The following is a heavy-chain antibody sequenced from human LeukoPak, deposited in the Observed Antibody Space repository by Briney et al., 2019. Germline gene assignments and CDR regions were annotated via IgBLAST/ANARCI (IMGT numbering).Heavy chain of an antibody. D-gene: IGHD2-2*01. V-gene: IGHV3-9*01. J-gene: IGHJ6*02. CDR2: ISWNSGSI. CDR1: GFTFDDYA. Sequence: GGSLRLSCAASGFTFDDYAMHWVRQAPGKGLEWVSGISWNSGSIGYADSVKGRFTISRDNAKNPLYLQMNSLRAEDTALYYCAKQSQYQLPTNYYGMDVWGQGTTVTVSS. CDR3: AKQSQYQLPTNYYGMDV.